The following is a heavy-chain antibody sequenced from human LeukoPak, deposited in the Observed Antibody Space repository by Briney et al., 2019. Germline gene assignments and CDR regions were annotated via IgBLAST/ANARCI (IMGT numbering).Heavy chain of an antibody. CDR2: IFYSGST. Sequence: SETLSLTCIVSGGSISNYYWSWLRQPPGKGLEWIGYIFYSGSTNYNPSLKSRVTISVDTSRKQFSLKLRSVTAADTAVYYCARGTHGNYDSVAFDIWGQGTMVTVSS. CDR1: GGSISNYY. D-gene: IGHD3-22*01. CDR3: ARGTHGNYDSVAFDI. J-gene: IGHJ3*02. V-gene: IGHV4-59*08.